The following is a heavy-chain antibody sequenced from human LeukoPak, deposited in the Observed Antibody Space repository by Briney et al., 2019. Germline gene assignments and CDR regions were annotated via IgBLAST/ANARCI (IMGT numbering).Heavy chain of an antibody. CDR2: IWYDGSNK. CDR3: ARDGGERWLQSRSGAFDI. J-gene: IGHJ3*02. V-gene: IGHV3-33*08. CDR1: GFIFSSYA. D-gene: IGHD5-24*01. Sequence: GGSLRLSCAASGFIFSSYAMHWVRQAPGKGLEWVAVIWYDGSNKYYADSVKGRFTISRDNSKNTLYLQMNSLRAEDTAVYYCARDGGERWLQSRSGAFDIWGQGTMVTVSS.